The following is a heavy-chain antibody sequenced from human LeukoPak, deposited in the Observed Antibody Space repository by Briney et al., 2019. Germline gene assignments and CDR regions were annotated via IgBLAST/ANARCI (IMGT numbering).Heavy chain of an antibody. Sequence: GASVKVSCKASGYTFTSYYMHWVRQAPGQGLEWMGIINPSGGSTSYAQKFQGRVTMTRDTSTSTVYMELSSLRSEDTAVYYCARANCGGDCYGALDYWDQGTLVTVSS. J-gene: IGHJ4*02. CDR2: INPSGGST. V-gene: IGHV1-46*01. CDR1: GYTFTSYY. D-gene: IGHD2-21*02. CDR3: ARANCGGDCYGALDY.